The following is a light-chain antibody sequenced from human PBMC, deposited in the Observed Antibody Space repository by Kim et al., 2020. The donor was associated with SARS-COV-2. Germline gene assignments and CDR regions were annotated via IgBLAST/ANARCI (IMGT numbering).Light chain of an antibody. V-gene: IGLV3-21*04. CDR1: NYGSKI. Sequence: ARGETARIGGGVSNYGSKIVHWYQQRPGRAPVLVIYYDRERPSRIPERISGSKSGNTATLTISRVEAGDEADYYCQVWDNSTDHWVFGGGTQLTVL. CDR2: YDR. CDR3: QVWDNSTDHWV. J-gene: IGLJ3*02.